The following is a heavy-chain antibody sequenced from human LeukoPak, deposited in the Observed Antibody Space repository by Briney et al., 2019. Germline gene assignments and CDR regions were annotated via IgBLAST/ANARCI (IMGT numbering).Heavy chain of an antibody. CDR1: GYTFTGYY. J-gene: IGHJ4*02. D-gene: IGHD6-19*01. CDR2: INPNSGGT. V-gene: IGHV1-2*02. Sequence: GASVKVSCKASGYTFTGYYMHWVRQAPGQGLEWMGWINPNSGGTNYAQKFQGRVTMTRDTSISTAYMEVSSLRSEDTAVYYCAADGYTSAWSYYWGQGTLVTVSS. CDR3: AADGYTSAWSYY.